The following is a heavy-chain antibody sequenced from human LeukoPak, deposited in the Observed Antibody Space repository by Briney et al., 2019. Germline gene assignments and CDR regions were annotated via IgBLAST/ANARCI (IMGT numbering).Heavy chain of an antibody. V-gene: IGHV4-34*01. D-gene: IGHD3-22*01. Sequence: SETLSLTCAVYGGSFSGYYWSWIRQPPGKGLEWIGEINHSGSTNYNPSLKSRVTISVDTSKNQFSLKLSSVTAADTAVYYCARLAYDSSGYSFDYWGQETLVTVSS. CDR1: GGSFSGYY. J-gene: IGHJ4*02. CDR2: INHSGST. CDR3: ARLAYDSSGYSFDY.